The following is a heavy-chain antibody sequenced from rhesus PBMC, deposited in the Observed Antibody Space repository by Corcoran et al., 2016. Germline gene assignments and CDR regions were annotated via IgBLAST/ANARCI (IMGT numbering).Heavy chain of an antibody. D-gene: IGHD3-28*01. CDR3: ASSPGYYWYFGL. CDR1: GGSISSSY. Sequence: QLQLQESGPGLVKPSETLSVTCAVSGGSISSSYWSWIRQAPWKGLEWIGYIYGSGSSTNYNPSLKSRVTLSVDTSKNQLSLKLSSVTAADTAVYYCASSPGYYWYFGLWGPGTPITISS. CDR2: IYGSGSST. V-gene: IGHV4-169*02. J-gene: IGHJ2*01.